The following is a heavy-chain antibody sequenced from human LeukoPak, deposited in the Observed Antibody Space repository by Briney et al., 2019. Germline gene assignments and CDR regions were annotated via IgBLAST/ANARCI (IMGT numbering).Heavy chain of an antibody. CDR1: GGSTSSYY. D-gene: IGHD5-18*01. CDR3: AREGGYSYFDY. CDR2: IYYSGST. J-gene: IGHJ4*02. V-gene: IGHV4-59*01. Sequence: SETLSLTCTVSGGSTSSYYWSWIRQPPGKGLEWIGYIYYSGSTNYNPSLKSRVTISVDTSKNQFSLKLSSVTAADTAVYYCAREGGYSYFDYWGQGTLVTVSS.